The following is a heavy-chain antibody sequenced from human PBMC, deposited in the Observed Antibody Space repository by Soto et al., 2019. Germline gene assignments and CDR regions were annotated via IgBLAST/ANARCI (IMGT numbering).Heavy chain of an antibody. J-gene: IGHJ6*02. CDR3: AKDAIVVVPAAKRSYGMDV. CDR2: ISYDGSNK. V-gene: IGHV3-30*18. Sequence: GGSLRLSCADSGFTFSSYGMHWVRQAPGKGLEWVALISYDGSNKYYADSVRGRFTISRDNSKNTLYLQMNSLRAEDTAVYYCAKDAIVVVPAAKRSYGMDVWGQGTTVTVSS. D-gene: IGHD2-2*01. CDR1: GFTFSSYG.